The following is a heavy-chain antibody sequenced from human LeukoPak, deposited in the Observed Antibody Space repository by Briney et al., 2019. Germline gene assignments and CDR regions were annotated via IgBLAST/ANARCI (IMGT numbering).Heavy chain of an antibody. CDR3: ASRTAAGRRP. D-gene: IGHD6-13*01. V-gene: IGHV4-39*01. Sequence: SQTLSLTCTVSGGSISSSSYYWGWIRQPPGKGLEWIGSTYYSGSTYYNPSLKSRVTISVDTSKNQFSLKLSSVTAADTAVYYCASRTAAGRRPWGQGTLVTVSS. CDR1: GGSISSSSYY. J-gene: IGHJ5*02. CDR2: TYYSGST.